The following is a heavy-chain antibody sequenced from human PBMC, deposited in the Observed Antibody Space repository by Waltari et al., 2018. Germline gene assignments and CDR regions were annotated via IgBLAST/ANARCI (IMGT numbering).Heavy chain of an antibody. J-gene: IGHJ4*02. Sequence: EVQLLASGGGFVQPGGSLRLSCAASGFTFDSYAMTWVRQAPGKAPGWVATRTGLGNDQFYADSLKGRFTVSRDNSVNTLYLQLSGLTDEDTAFYYCARDKAWAAGVDYWGQGTLVSVSS. D-gene: IGHD1-26*01. CDR2: RTGLGNDQ. V-gene: IGHV3-23*01. CDR3: ARDKAWAAGVDY. CDR1: GFTFDSYA.